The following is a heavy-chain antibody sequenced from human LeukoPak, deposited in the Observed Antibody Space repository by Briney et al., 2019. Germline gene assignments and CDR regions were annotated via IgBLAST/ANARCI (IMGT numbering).Heavy chain of an antibody. J-gene: IGHJ5*02. CDR1: GGSISSSSYY. Sequence: SETLSLTCTVSGGSISSSSYYWGWIRQPPGKGLEWIGSIYYSGSTYYNPSLKSRVTISVDTSKNQFSPKLSSVTAADTAVYYCARARYYYGSGSLNWFDPWGQGTLVTVSS. CDR2: IYYSGST. D-gene: IGHD3-10*01. CDR3: ARARYYYGSGSLNWFDP. V-gene: IGHV4-39*07.